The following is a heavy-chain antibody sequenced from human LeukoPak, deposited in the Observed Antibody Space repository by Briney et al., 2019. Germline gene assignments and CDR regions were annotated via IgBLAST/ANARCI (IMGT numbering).Heavy chain of an antibody. D-gene: IGHD3-22*01. CDR2: IYHSGST. Sequence: PSEALSLTCAVSGGSISSGGYSWSWIRQPPGKGLEWIVYIYHSGSTYYNPSLKSRVTISVDRSKNQFSLKLSSVTAADTAVYYCARGRRQSYYYDSSGYYPRFDYWGQGTLVTVSS. V-gene: IGHV4-30-2*01. CDR3: ARGRRQSYYYDSSGYYPRFDY. CDR1: GGSISSGGYS. J-gene: IGHJ4*02.